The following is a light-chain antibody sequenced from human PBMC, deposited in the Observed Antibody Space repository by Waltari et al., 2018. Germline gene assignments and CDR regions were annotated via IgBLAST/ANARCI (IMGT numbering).Light chain of an antibody. V-gene: IGKV3-20*01. CDR1: QRISATY. Sequence: EIVLTKSPGTLSLSPGKRPTLSCRASQRISATYLAWYQQKPGQPPRLLISGPSVRATGIPDRFSGIGSGTDFTLTISRLEPEDFAVYYCQQFDGSPYTFGQGTKLE. CDR3: QQFDGSPYT. CDR2: GPS. J-gene: IGKJ2*01.